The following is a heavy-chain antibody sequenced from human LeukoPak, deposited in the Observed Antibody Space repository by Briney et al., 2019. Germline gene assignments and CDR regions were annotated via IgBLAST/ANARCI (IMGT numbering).Heavy chain of an antibody. V-gene: IGHV4-34*01. J-gene: IGHJ4*02. Sequence: PSETLSLTCAVYGGSFSGYYWSWISQPAGKGLEWIGEINTSGTTNYNPSLKSRVTISVAPSKNQSSLKLSSGTAADTAVYYCARGRYCSSTSCYRGGPFDYWGQGTLVTVSS. CDR3: ARGRYCSSTSCYRGGPFDY. CDR1: GGSFSGYY. D-gene: IGHD2-2*02. CDR2: INTSGTT.